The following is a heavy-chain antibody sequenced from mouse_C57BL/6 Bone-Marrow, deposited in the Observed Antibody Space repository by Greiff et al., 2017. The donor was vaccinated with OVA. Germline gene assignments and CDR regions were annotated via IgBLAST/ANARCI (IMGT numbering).Heavy chain of an antibody. CDR3: ARTGGSSPLYFDV. CDR2: ISNLAYSI. D-gene: IGHD1-1*01. V-gene: IGHV5-15*01. J-gene: IGHJ1*03. Sequence: DVMLVESGGGLVQPGGSLKLSCAASGFTFSDYGMAWVRQAPRKGPEWVAFISNLAYSIYYADTVTGRFTISRENAKKTLYLEMSSLRSEDTAMYYCARTGGSSPLYFDVWGTGTTVTVSS. CDR1: GFTFSDYG.